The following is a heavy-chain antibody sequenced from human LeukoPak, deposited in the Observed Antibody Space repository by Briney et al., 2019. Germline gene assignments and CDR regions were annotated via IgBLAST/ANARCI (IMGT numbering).Heavy chain of an antibody. Sequence: GGSLRLSCAASGFTFSSYAMNWVRQAPGKGLEWVSSISESGGTTDYADSVKGRFTISRDNSKNTLYLQMNSLRAEDTAVYYCARDNSVEDTAWWFDPWGQGTLVTVSS. CDR1: GFTFSSYA. CDR2: ISESGGTT. CDR3: ARDNSVEDTAWWFDP. J-gene: IGHJ5*02. V-gene: IGHV3-23*01. D-gene: IGHD4-23*01.